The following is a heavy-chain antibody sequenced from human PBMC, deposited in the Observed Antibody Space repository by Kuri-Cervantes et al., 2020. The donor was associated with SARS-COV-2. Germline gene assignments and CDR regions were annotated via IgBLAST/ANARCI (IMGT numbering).Heavy chain of an antibody. V-gene: IGHV5-51*01. J-gene: IGHJ4*02. Sequence: KVSCKGSGYSFTSYWIGWVRQMPGKGLEWTGIIYPGNADTNYSPSVQGQVTITDAKSTSTAYLQWSSLKASDTAMYYCARHRRTNCSGGSCDYFDYWGQGTLVTVSS. D-gene: IGHD2-15*01. CDR2: IYPGNADT. CDR3: ARHRRTNCSGGSCDYFDY. CDR1: GYSFTSYW.